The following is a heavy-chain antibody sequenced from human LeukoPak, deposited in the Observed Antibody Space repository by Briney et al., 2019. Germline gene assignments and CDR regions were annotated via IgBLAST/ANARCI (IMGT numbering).Heavy chain of an antibody. V-gene: IGHV3-66*04. CDR2: FLAGGLL. J-gene: IGHJ4*02. Sequence: GGSLRLSCVGSGFNVTTNNMYWVRQAPGKGLECVSTFLAGGLLDYADSVRDRFTISRDTSKNTLHLQMNSLSAEDTAVYYCGRRFCNSCPLDFWGQGTLVTVSS. CDR1: GFNVTTNN. CDR3: GRRFCNSCPLDF. D-gene: IGHD2-21*02.